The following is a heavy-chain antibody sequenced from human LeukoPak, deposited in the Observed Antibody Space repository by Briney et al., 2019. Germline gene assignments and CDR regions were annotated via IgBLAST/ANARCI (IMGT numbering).Heavy chain of an antibody. Sequence: PGRSLRLSCAASGFTFDDYAMHWVRRAPGKGLEWVSGVTWESANIGYADSVKGRFTVSRDNAKNSLYLQLSSLRPEDTALYYCAKHMRATKTSSFFGLDVWGQGTTVTVSS. CDR2: VTWESANI. V-gene: IGHV3-9*01. D-gene: IGHD1-26*01. CDR3: AKHMRATKTSSFFGLDV. CDR1: GFTFDDYA. J-gene: IGHJ6*02.